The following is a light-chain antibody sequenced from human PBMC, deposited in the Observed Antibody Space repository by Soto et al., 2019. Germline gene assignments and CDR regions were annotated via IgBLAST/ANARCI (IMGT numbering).Light chain of an antibody. Sequence: DIQMTQSPSILSLSVGDRVTITSRARQSISSWLAWYQQKPGKAPKLLIYDASSLESAVPSRFSGSGSGTQFTLTISSLQPDDVATYYCQQYNSYSFGQGTKLEIK. CDR2: DAS. J-gene: IGKJ2*01. V-gene: IGKV1-5*01. CDR1: QSISSW. CDR3: QQYNSYS.